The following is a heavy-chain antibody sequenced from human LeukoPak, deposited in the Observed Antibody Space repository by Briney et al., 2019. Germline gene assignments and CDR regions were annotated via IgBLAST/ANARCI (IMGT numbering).Heavy chain of an antibody. D-gene: IGHD3-22*01. Sequence: GGSLRLSCAASGFTFSSYSMNWVRQAPGKGLEWVSSISSSSSYIYYADSVKGRFTISRDNAKNSLYLQMNSLRAEDTAVYYCAREIFPHYDSSGYYPNTFDYWGQGTLVTVSS. V-gene: IGHV3-21*01. CDR2: ISSSSSYI. CDR1: GFTFSSYS. CDR3: AREIFPHYDSSGYYPNTFDY. J-gene: IGHJ4*02.